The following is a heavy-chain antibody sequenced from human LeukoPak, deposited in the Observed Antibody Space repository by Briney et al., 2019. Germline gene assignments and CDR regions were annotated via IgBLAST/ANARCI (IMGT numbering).Heavy chain of an antibody. D-gene: IGHD1-26*01. V-gene: IGHV4-59*12. CDR2: IYYRGST. J-gene: IGHJ4*02. CDR1: GGSISSYY. Sequence: SETLSLTCTVSGGSISSYYWSWIRQSPGKGLEWIGYIYYRGSTNYNPSLKSRVTISVDTSKNQFSLKLSSVTAADTAVYYCANVPSVGAYYFDYWGQGTLVTVSS. CDR3: ANVPSVGAYYFDY.